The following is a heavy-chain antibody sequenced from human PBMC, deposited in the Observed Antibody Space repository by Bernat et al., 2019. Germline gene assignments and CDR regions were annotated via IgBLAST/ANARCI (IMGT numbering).Heavy chain of an antibody. D-gene: IGHD1-1*01. CDR3: ARDLEQLERLASRAFDI. V-gene: IGHV3-30*01. CDR2: ISYDGSNQ. Sequence: QVQLVESGGGVVQPGRSLRLSCAASGFSFSSYAMHWVRQAPGKGLEWVAVISYDGSNQYSADSVKGRFTISGDNSKNTLYLQMNSLRGEDTAVYHCARDLEQLERLASRAFDIWGQGTMVTVSS. CDR1: GFSFSSYA. J-gene: IGHJ3*02.